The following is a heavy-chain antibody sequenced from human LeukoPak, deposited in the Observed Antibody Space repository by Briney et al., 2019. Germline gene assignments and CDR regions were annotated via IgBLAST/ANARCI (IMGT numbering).Heavy chain of an antibody. V-gene: IGHV3-30*04. CDR2: ISYDGSNK. D-gene: IGHD4-17*01. CDR1: GFTFNSYA. CDR3: TTVRA. J-gene: IGHJ5*02. Sequence: GGSLRLSCAASGFTFNSYAMHWVRQAPGKGLEWVAVISYDGSNKYYADSVKGRFTISRDNSKNTLYLQMNSLKTEDTAVYYCTTVRAWGQGTLVTVSS.